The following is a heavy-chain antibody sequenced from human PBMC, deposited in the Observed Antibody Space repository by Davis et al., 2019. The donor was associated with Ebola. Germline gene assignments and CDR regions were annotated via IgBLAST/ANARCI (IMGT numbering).Heavy chain of an antibody. Sequence: SETLSLSCTASSGSISSCSYYWRWIRQPPGKGLEWIANIYYRGCTQFNPSLKSRVTMSVDTSKNQFSLKLGSVTAADTAVYYCARGNYGDYIVLNYYNMDVWGQGTTVTVSS. V-gene: IGHV4-39*07. D-gene: IGHD4-17*01. CDR3: ARGNYGDYIVLNYYNMDV. J-gene: IGHJ6*02. CDR2: IYYRGCT. CDR1: SGSISSCSYY.